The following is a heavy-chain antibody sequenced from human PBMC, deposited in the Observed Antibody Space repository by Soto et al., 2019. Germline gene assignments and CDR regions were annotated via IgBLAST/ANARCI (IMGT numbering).Heavy chain of an antibody. D-gene: IGHD2-15*01. CDR1: GFTFSSYA. CDR3: ARAGCDGGTCDNMVGLHYWVDV. Sequence: QVQLVESGGGVVQPGRSLRLSCAASGFTFSSYAMYWVRQAPGKGLEWVAVISYDGNNKYYADSVKGRFTISRDNSKNTLYLQMTSPRAKHTAVYYCARAGCDGGTCDNMVGLHYWVDVRGPVTTVTVSS. CDR2: ISYDGNNK. J-gene: IGHJ6*02. V-gene: IGHV3-30-3*01.